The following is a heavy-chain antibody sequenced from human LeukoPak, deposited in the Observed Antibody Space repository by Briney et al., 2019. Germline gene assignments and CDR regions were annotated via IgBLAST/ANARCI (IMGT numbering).Heavy chain of an antibody. CDR3: ARDGMTNYHSSGYYSDY. Sequence: SETLSLTCTVSGGSISSSSYYWGWIRQPPGKGLEWIGSIYYSGSTYYNPSLKSRVTISVDTSKNQFSLKLSSVTAADTAVYYCARDGMTNYHSSGYYSDYWGQGTLVTVSS. D-gene: IGHD3-22*01. V-gene: IGHV4-39*07. J-gene: IGHJ4*02. CDR1: GGSISSSSYY. CDR2: IYYSGST.